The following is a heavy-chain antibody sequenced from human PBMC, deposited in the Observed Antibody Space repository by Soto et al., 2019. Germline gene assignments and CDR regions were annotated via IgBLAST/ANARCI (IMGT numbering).Heavy chain of an antibody. CDR1: GGTFNSYA. Sequence: QVQLVQSGAEGKKPGSSVKVSCQAFGGTFNSYAISWVRQAPGQGLEWMGRIIPVFGTANYAQKSQDRVTITADEATSTVYMELSSLRSEDTAVYYCARGGDCTNGVCHGWFDPWGQGTLVTVSS. D-gene: IGHD2-8*01. CDR3: ARGGDCTNGVCHGWFDP. J-gene: IGHJ5*02. V-gene: IGHV1-69*18. CDR2: IIPVFGTA.